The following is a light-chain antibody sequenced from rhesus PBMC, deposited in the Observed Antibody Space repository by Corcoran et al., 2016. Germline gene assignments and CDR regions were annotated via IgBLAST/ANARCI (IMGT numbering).Light chain of an antibody. V-gene: IGKV1-32*02. CDR3: HQRHSFPPT. CDR2: YSD. CDR1: QDINRY. J-gene: IGKJ4*01. Sequence: DIQMSQSPSSLSASVGDRVTITCRASQDINRYVNWYQQKPGKAPKLLIYYSDSLASGVPSTSSGRGSGTSYTLPISSLQPEDFATYYCHQRHSFPPTFGGGTKVE.